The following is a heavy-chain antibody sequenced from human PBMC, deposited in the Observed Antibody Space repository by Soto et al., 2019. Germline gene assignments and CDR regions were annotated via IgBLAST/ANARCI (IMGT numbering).Heavy chain of an antibody. J-gene: IGHJ6*02. CDR1: GDSVSSNSAA. CDR3: ARGAGRGYCSGGSCYSPFYYYGMDV. Sequence: SQTLSLTCAISGDSVSSNSAAWNWIRQSPSRGLEWLGRTYYRSKWYNDYAVSVKSRININPGTSKNRFSLQLNSVTPEDTAVYYCARGAGRGYCSGGSCYSPFYYYGMDVWGQGTTGTVSS. D-gene: IGHD2-15*01. CDR2: TYYRSKWYN. V-gene: IGHV6-1*01.